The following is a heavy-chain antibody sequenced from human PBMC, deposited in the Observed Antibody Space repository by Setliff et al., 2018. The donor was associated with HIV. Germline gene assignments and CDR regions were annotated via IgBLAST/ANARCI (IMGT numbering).Heavy chain of an antibody. CDR3: AREVRVVLPAAASGNYYYYYMDV. Sequence: GASVKVSCKASGYLFTGYYMHWVRQAPGQGLEWMGWINVNSGGTNYAQKFQGRVTMTRDTSISTAYMELSRLRSEDTAVYYCAREVRVVLPAAASGNYYYYYMDVWGKGTTVTVSS. CDR1: GYLFTGYY. D-gene: IGHD2-2*01. CDR2: INVNSGGT. V-gene: IGHV1-2*02. J-gene: IGHJ6*03.